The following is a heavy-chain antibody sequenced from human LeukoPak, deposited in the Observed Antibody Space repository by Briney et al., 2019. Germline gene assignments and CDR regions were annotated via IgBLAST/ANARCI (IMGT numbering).Heavy chain of an antibody. CDR1: GYTFTGYY. V-gene: IGHV1-2*04. D-gene: IGHD3-3*01. CDR2: INLNSGGT. CDR3: ARGQSSNYDFWSGYANWFDP. Sequence: ASVKVSCKASGYTFTGYYMHWVRQAPGQGLEWMGWINLNSGGTNYAQKFQGWVTMTRDTSISTAYMELSRLRSDDTAVYYCARGQSSNYDFWSGYANWFDPWGQGTLVTVSS. J-gene: IGHJ5*02.